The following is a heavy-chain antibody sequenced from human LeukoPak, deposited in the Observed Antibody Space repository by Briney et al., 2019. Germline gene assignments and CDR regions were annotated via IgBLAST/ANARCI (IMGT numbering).Heavy chain of an antibody. CDR1: GFTFAKFA. Sequence: GGSLRLSCAISGFTFAKFAMSWVRQAPGKGLEWVSSISGTSSYIYYADSVKGRFTISRDNAKNSLYLQVNSLRAEDTAVYYCAKDGGATKLNYYYYGMDVWGQGTTVTVSS. CDR2: ISGTSSYI. J-gene: IGHJ6*02. D-gene: IGHD1-26*01. V-gene: IGHV3-21*01. CDR3: AKDGGATKLNYYYYGMDV.